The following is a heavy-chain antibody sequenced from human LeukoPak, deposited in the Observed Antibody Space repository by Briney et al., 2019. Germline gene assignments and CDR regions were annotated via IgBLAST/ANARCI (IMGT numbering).Heavy chain of an antibody. CDR1: GGSISSGDYY. Sequence: SETLSLTCTVSGGSISSGDYYWSWIRQPPGKGLEWIGYTYYSGSTYYNPSLKSRVTISVDTSKNQFSLKLSSVTAADTAVYYCARADILTGYYYFDYWGQGTLVTVSS. J-gene: IGHJ4*02. CDR2: TYYSGST. V-gene: IGHV4-30-4*01. CDR3: ARADILTGYYYFDY. D-gene: IGHD3-9*01.